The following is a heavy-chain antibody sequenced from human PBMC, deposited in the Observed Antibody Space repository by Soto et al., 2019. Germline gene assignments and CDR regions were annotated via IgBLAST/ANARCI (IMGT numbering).Heavy chain of an antibody. V-gene: IGHV1-3*01. CDR1: GYTFTSYA. D-gene: IGHD2-15*01. CDR2: INAGNGNT. CDR3: ASGYCSGGSCYFSGIDY. Sequence: ASVKVSCKASGYTFTSYAIRWVRQAPGQRLEWMGWINAGNGNTKYSQKFQGRVTITRDTSASTAYMELSSLRSEDTAVYYCASGYCSGGSCYFSGIDYWGQGTLVTVSS. J-gene: IGHJ4*02.